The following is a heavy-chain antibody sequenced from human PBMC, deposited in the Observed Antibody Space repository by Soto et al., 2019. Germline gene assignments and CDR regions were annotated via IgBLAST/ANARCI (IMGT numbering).Heavy chain of an antibody. CDR3: AHPNSCYSCFDY. Sequence: QITLKESGPTLVKPTQTLTLTCTFSGFSLSTSGVGVGWIRQPPGKALEWLAVIYWDDDKRYSPSLKSRLTITKDTSKNQVVLTMTNMNPVDTGTYYCAHPNSCYSCFDYWGQGTLVTVSS. J-gene: IGHJ4*02. CDR1: GFSLSTSGVG. D-gene: IGHD2-2*01. CDR2: IYWDDDK. V-gene: IGHV2-5*02.